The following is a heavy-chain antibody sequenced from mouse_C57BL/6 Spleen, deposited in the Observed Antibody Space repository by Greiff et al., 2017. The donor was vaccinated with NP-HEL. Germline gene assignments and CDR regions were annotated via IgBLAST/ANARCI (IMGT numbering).Heavy chain of an antibody. CDR3: ARSTIYDGYYFDY. CDR1: GYTFTSYW. V-gene: IGHV1-50*01. D-gene: IGHD2-3*01. CDR2: IDPSDSYT. J-gene: IGHJ2*01. Sequence: VQLQQSGAELVKPGASVKLSCKASGYTFTSYWMQWVKQRLGQGLEWIGEIDPSDSYTNYNQKFKGKATLTVDTSSSTAYMQLSSLTSEDSAVYYCARSTIYDGYYFDYWGQSTTLTVSS.